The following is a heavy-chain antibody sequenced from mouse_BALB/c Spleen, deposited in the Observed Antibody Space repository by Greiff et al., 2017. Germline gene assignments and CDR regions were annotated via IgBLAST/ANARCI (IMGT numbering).Heavy chain of an antibody. Sequence: VKLVESGPGLVAPSQSLSITCTVSGFSLTSYGVHWVRQPPGKGLEWLGVIWAGGSTNYNSALMSRLSISKDNSKSQVFLKMNSLQTDDTAMYYCARDRRYGNYDAMDYWGQGTSVTVSS. CDR3: ARDRRYGNYDAMDY. J-gene: IGHJ4*01. D-gene: IGHD2-10*02. CDR2: IWAGGST. CDR1: GFSLTSYG. V-gene: IGHV2-9*02.